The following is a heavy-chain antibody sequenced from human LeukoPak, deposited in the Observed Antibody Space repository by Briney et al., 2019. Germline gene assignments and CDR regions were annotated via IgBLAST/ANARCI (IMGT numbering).Heavy chain of an antibody. Sequence: GGSLRLSCAASGFTFSHYGIHWVRQVPGMGLEWVAFIKYDGSKIYYAESVQGRFTISRDNSKNNLFLQMTRMRPQGTAVYYCATDGIPSATALANWGQGTLVTVSS. CDR1: GFTFSHYG. J-gene: IGHJ4*02. CDR2: IKYDGSKI. V-gene: IGHV3-30*02. CDR3: ATDGIPSATALAN. D-gene: IGHD2/OR15-2a*01.